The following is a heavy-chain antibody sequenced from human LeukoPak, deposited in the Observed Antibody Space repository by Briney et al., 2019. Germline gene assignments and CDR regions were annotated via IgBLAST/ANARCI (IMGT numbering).Heavy chain of an antibody. J-gene: IGHJ4*02. V-gene: IGHV3-23*01. CDR3: AKGRLDPNLVLDH. CDR2: IRGTDGYT. CDR1: GFTYNIYA. D-gene: IGHD5-12*01. Sequence: GGSLRLSCAASGFTYNIYAMSWIRQAPGKGLEWFSAIRGTDGYTYYADSVKGRFTISRDNSKNTLYLQMNSLRAEDTALYYCAKGRLDPNLVLDHWGQGTLVTVSS.